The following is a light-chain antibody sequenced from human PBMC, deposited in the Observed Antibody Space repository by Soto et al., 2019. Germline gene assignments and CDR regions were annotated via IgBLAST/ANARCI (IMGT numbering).Light chain of an antibody. V-gene: IGKV1-39*01. CDR2: SAS. Sequence: DIQMTQSPSSLSASVGDRITITCRASRSISTYLNWYQQKPGKPPNLLIYSASSLQSGVPSRFSGSGSGTDFTLTISSLQPEDFANYYCQQSYSSPRALTFGGGTKVEIK. J-gene: IGKJ4*01. CDR1: RSISTY. CDR3: QQSYSSPRALT.